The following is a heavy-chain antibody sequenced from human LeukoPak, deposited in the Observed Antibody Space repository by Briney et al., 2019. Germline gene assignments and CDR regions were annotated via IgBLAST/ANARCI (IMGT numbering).Heavy chain of an antibody. CDR3: ARVRYYGSGEEIDP. V-gene: IGHV4-31*03. J-gene: IGHJ5*02. CDR1: GGSTSSGGYL. Sequence: PSETLSLTCTVSGGSTSSGGYLWSWIRQNPGKGLEWIGYIYHGGNTYYNPSLKSRVTISVGTSKNQFSLKLSSVTAADTAVYYCARVRYYGSGEEIDPWGRGTLVTVSS. CDR2: IYHGGNT. D-gene: IGHD3-10*01.